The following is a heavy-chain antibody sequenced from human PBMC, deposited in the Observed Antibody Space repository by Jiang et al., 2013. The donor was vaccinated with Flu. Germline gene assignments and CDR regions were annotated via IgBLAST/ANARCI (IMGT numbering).Heavy chain of an antibody. CDR2: IYHSESISHSGTV. Sequence: LLKPSETLSLTCGVSGFSISSGFYWGWIRQPPGKGLEWIGSIYHSESISHSGTVYYNPSLKSRVTISVDTSKNQFSLKLSPVTAADTAMYYCAKQYYVVGTAANYYFDHWGQGALVTVSS. J-gene: IGHJ4*02. D-gene: IGHD2-2*01. CDR3: AKQYYVVGTAANYYFDH. CDR1: GFSISSGFY. V-gene: IGHV4-38-2*01.